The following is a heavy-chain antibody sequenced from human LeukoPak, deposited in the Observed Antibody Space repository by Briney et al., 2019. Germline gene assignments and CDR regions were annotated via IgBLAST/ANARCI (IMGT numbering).Heavy chain of an antibody. CDR3: ARYISGTVTTDAFDI. CDR1: GGTFSSYA. CDR2: IIPILGIA. J-gene: IGHJ3*02. D-gene: IGHD4-17*01. Sequence: ASVKVSCKASGGTFSSYAISWVRQAPGQGLEWMGRIIPILGIANYAQKFQGRVTITADKSTRTAYMELSSLRSEDTAVYYCARYISGTVTTDAFDIWGQGTMVTASS. V-gene: IGHV1-69*04.